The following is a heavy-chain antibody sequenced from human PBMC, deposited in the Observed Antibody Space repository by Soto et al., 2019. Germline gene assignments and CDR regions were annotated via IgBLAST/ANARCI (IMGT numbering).Heavy chain of an antibody. Sequence: ASVKVSCKASGYTFTRSGISWVRQAPGQGLEWMGWISAYNGNTNYAQKLQGRVTMTTDTSTSTAYMELRSLRSDDTAVYYCARDPTGYFALDYWGQGTLVTVSS. J-gene: IGHJ4*02. CDR1: GYTFTRSG. CDR2: ISAYNGNT. V-gene: IGHV1-18*01. D-gene: IGHD1-26*01. CDR3: ARDPTGYFALDY.